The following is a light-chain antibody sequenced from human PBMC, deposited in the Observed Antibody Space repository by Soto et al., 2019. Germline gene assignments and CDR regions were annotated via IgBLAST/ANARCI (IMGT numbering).Light chain of an antibody. CDR3: QTWGTGTWV. CDR2: LNSDGSH. V-gene: IGLV4-69*01. J-gene: IGLJ3*02. CDR1: SGHSSYA. Sequence: QSVLTQSPSASASLGASVKLTCTLSSGHSSYAIAWHQQQPEKGPQYLMKLNSDGSHSKGDGIPDRFSGSSSGAERYLTISSLQSEDEADYYCQTWGTGTWVFGGGTKVTVL.